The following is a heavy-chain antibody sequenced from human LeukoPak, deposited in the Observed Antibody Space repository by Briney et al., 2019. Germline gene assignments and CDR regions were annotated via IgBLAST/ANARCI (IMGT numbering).Heavy chain of an antibody. CDR2: IYYSGST. CDR1: GGSISRYY. V-gene: IGHV4-59*12. D-gene: IGHD6-13*01. Sequence: SETLSLICSVSGGSISRYYESWIRQPPGRALEWIGYIYYSGSTNYHPSLKSRVNISVDTSKTQLSLKLSSVTAAHTAVYYCATVAAAAGPVSGMDVWRQATTVTVPS. CDR3: ATVAAAAGPVSGMDV. J-gene: IGHJ6*02.